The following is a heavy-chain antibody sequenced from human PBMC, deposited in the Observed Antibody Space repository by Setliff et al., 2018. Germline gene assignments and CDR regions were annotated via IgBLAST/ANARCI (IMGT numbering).Heavy chain of an antibody. J-gene: IGHJ5*02. D-gene: IGHD1-26*01. V-gene: IGHV4-30-4*08. CDR2: IYYSGST. CDR1: GGSISSGDYY. Sequence: SETLSLTCTVSGGSISSGDYYWSWIRQPPGKGLEWIGYIYYSGSTYYNPSLKSRVTISVDTSKNQFSLKLSSVTAADTAVYYCARVMGGSYGFAWFDPWGQGTLVTVSS. CDR3: ARVMGGSYGFAWFDP.